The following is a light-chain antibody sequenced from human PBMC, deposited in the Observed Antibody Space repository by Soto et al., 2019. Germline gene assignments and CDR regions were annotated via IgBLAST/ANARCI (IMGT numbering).Light chain of an antibody. J-gene: IGKJ4*01. CDR3: QKYTNVPT. CDR1: QGISNY. V-gene: IGKV1-27*01. Sequence: DIQMTQSPSSLSASVGDRVTITCRASQGISNYLAWYQQIPGKVPKLLISAASTLQSGVPSRFSGIGSGTAFTLTISSLQPEDVATYYCQKYTNVPTFGGGTKVEIK. CDR2: AAS.